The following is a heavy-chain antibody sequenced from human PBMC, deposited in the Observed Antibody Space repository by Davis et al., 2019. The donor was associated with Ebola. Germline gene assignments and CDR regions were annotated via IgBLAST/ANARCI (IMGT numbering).Heavy chain of an antibody. J-gene: IGHJ6*04. V-gene: IGHV3-7*01. CDR2: IKQDGSEK. Sequence: GESLKISCADSGITFSRHWMTWVRQAPGKGLEWVANIKQDGSEKYYVDSVKGRFTISRDNAENSVYLQMNSLRDEDTAVYYCAREGWKYYYDSSGYHTYYGMDVWGKGTTVTVSS. D-gene: IGHD3-22*01. CDR1: GITFSRHW. CDR3: AREGWKYYYDSSGYHTYYGMDV.